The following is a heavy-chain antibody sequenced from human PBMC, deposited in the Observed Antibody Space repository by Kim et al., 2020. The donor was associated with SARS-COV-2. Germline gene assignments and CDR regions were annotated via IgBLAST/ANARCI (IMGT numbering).Heavy chain of an antibody. D-gene: IGHD3-16*01. V-gene: IGHV1-69*01. Sequence: NYAQKFQGRVTITADESTSTAYMELSSLRSEDTAVYYCASGGGLVTHMSDWGQGTLVTVSS. J-gene: IGHJ4*02. CDR3: ASGGGLVTHMSD.